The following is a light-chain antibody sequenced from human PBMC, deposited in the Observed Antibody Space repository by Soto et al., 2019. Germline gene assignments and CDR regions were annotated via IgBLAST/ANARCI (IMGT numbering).Light chain of an antibody. Sequence: QSVLTQPPSASGSPGQSVAISCTGTSSDVGGYNYVSWYQQHPGKAPKLMIYEVNKRPSGVPDRFSGSKSSNTASLTVSGLQAEDDADYYCSSYAGSSNVFGTGTKLTVL. CDR3: SSYAGSSNV. CDR1: SSDVGGYNY. V-gene: IGLV2-8*01. CDR2: EVN. J-gene: IGLJ1*01.